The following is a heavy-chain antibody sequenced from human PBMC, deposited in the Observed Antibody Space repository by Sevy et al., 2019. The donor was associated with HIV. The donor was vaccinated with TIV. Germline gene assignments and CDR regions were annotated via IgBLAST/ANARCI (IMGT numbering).Heavy chain of an antibody. J-gene: IGHJ3*02. CDR2: ISGYNGNT. CDR1: GYAFSSNG. D-gene: IGHD3-16*01. V-gene: IGHV1-18*04. CDR3: ARESRNDYADPNDAFDI. Sequence: ASVKVSCKASGYAFSSNGISWVRQAPGQGLEWMGWISGYNGNTNYTEKFQGRVTMTKDTSTTTAYMELRSLRSDDSAVYYCARESRNDYADPNDAFDIWGQGTMVTVS.